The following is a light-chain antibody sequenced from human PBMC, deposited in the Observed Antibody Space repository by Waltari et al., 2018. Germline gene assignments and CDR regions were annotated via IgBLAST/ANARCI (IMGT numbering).Light chain of an antibody. CDR1: SSDVGGYNS. V-gene: IGLV2-14*01. CDR2: DVN. J-gene: IGLJ2*01. CDR3: TSFTSSSTIL. Sequence: QSALTQPASVSGSPGQSITISCTGSSSDVGGYNSVPWYQQHPGKAPRLMISDVNKRPSGVSNRFSGSKSDNTASLSISGLQAEDEAHYYCTSFTSSSTILFGGGTKLTVL.